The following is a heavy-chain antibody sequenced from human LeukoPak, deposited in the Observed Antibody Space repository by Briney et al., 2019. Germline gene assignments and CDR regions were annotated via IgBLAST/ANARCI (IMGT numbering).Heavy chain of an antibody. D-gene: IGHD6-19*01. CDR3: AKDRGSYSSGWTGFDY. CDR1: GFTFSSYG. Sequence: SGFTFSSYGMHWVRQAXGKGLXGXXXXSYDGSNKYYADSVKGRFTISRDNSKNTLYLQMNSLRAEDTAVYYCAKDRGSYSSGWTGFDYWGQGTLVTVSS. CDR2: XSYDGSNK. J-gene: IGHJ4*02. V-gene: IGHV3-30*18.